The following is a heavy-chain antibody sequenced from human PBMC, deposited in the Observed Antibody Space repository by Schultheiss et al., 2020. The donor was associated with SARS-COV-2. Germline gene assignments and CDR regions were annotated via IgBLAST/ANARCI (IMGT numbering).Heavy chain of an antibody. CDR3: ARWSDKGWLGYFDY. V-gene: IGHV4-59*12. J-gene: IGHJ4*02. CDR1: GGSISSYY. D-gene: IGHD6-19*01. Sequence: SETLSLTCTVSGGSISSYYWSWIRQPPGKGLEWIGYIYYSGSTNYNPSLKSRVTISVDTSKNQFSLKLSSVTAADTAVYYCARWSDKGWLGYFDYWGQGTLVTVSS. CDR2: IYYSGST.